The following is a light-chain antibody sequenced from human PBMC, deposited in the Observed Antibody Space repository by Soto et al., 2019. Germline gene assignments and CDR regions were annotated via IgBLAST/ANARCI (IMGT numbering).Light chain of an antibody. CDR3: QQYGSSPPVT. Sequence: PGERATLSCRASQSVGSSYLAWYQQKPGQAPRLLIYGASGRATGIPDRFSGSVSGTDFTLTISRLEPEDFAVYYCQQYGSSPPVTFGQGTRLEIK. CDR2: GAS. V-gene: IGKV3-20*01. CDR1: QSVGSSY. J-gene: IGKJ5*01.